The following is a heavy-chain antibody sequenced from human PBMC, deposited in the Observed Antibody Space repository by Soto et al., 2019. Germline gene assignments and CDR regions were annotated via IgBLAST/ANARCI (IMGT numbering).Heavy chain of an antibody. CDR2: IIPIFGTA. V-gene: IGHV1-69*13. Sequence: SVKVSCKASGGTFSSYAISWVRQAPGQGLEWMGGIIPIFGTANYAQKFQGRVTITADESTSTAYMELSSLRSEDTAVYYCARAHIPYYDFWSGYYTGIKDWFDPWGQGTLVTVSS. CDR3: ARAHIPYYDFWSGYYTGIKDWFDP. CDR1: GGTFSSYA. J-gene: IGHJ5*02. D-gene: IGHD3-3*01.